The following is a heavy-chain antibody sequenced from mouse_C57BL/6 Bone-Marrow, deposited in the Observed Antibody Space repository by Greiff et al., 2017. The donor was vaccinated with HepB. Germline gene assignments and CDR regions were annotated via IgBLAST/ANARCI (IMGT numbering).Heavy chain of an antibody. D-gene: IGHD3-2*02. V-gene: IGHV1-18*01. Sequence: VQLQQSGPELVKPGASVKIPCKASGYTFTDYNMDWVKQSHGKSLEWIGDINPNNGGTIYNQKFKGKATLTVDKSSSTAYMELRSLTPEDTAVYYCARGDSAGPYWWFDVWGTGTPVTVSS. CDR1: GYTFTDYN. CDR3: ARGDSAGPYWWFDV. J-gene: IGHJ1*03. CDR2: INPNNGGT.